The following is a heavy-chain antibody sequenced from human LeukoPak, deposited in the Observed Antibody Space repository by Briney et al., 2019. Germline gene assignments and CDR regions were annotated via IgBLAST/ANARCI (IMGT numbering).Heavy chain of an antibody. D-gene: IGHD6-19*01. J-gene: IGHJ3*02. V-gene: IGHV3-66*03. Sequence: PGGSLRLSCTVSGFTVSSNSMSWVRQAPGKGLEWVSFIYSDNTHYSDSVKGRFTISRDNSKNTLDLQMNSLRAEDTAVYYCVFLDTGWYTDGFDMWGQGTMVTVSS. CDR2: IYSDNT. CDR3: VFLDTGWYTDGFDM. CDR1: GFTVSSNS.